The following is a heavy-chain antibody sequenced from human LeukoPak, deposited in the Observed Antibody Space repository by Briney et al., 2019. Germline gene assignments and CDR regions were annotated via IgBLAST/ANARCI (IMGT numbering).Heavy chain of an antibody. Sequence: GGSLRLSCAASGFTFSDYAMNWVRQAPGKGLERVSVISGSGGNTYYADSVKGRFTISRDNSKNTLYLQMNSLRAEDTAAYYCAKEGCTSTNCYSNLWGQGTLVTVSS. CDR2: ISGSGGNT. J-gene: IGHJ4*02. CDR3: AKEGCTSTNCYSNL. CDR1: GFTFSDYA. V-gene: IGHV3-23*01. D-gene: IGHD2-2*02.